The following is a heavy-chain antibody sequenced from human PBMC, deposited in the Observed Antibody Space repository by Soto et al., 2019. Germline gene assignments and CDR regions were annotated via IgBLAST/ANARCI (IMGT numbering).Heavy chain of an antibody. J-gene: IGHJ4*02. CDR1: GGSVTSGGHS. CDR2: IYQSKSA. D-gene: IGHD3-16*02. CDR3: ARGDTRLGELSHDY. Sequence: PSETLSLTCVVSGGSVTSGGHSWSWIRQAPGKGLEWVGSIYQSKSAYYNPSLRSRVAISVDGSNNQVSLRMTSVTAADTAIYYCARGDTRLGELSHDYWGQGTLVTVSS. V-gene: IGHV4-30-2*01.